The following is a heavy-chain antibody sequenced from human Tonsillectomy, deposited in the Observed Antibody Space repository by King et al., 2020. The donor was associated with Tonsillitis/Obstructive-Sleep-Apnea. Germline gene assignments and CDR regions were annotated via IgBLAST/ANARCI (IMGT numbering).Heavy chain of an antibody. Sequence: QLVQSGAEVKKPGESLKISCQGSGYSFTSYWIGWVRQMPGKGLEWMGTIYPGDSDTRYSPSFQGQVTISADKSSSTAYLQWNSLKASDTAMYYCARRGSTTYNYIDVWGKGTTVTVSS. CDR3: ARRGSTTYNYIDV. D-gene: IGHD1-26*01. CDR1: GYSFTSYW. V-gene: IGHV5-51*01. J-gene: IGHJ6*03. CDR2: IYPGDSDT.